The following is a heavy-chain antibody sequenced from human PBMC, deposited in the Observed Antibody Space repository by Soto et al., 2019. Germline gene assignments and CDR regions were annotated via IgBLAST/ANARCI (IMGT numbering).Heavy chain of an antibody. Sequence: QVQLVQSGAEVKKPGASVKVSCKASGYTFTSYGISWVRQAPGQGLEWMGWISAYNGNTNYAQKLQGRVTMTTDTSTSTAYMELTSLRSDDTAVYYCARALLRYTLGGYDLAPWGQGTLVTVSS. CDR3: ARALLRYTLGGYDLAP. V-gene: IGHV1-18*04. D-gene: IGHD5-12*01. CDR1: GYTFTSYG. CDR2: ISAYNGNT. J-gene: IGHJ5*02.